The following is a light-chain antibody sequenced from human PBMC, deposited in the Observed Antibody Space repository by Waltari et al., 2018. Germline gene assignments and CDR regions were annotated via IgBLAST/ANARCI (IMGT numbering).Light chain of an antibody. CDR3: SLDLQTPI. V-gene: IGKV2-28*01. J-gene: IGKJ3*01. CDR1: QVLLHSNGYNY. Sequence: DIVMTQSPLSLPVNPGEPASISCRSWQVLLHSNGYNYFDWDLQNPGQSPQLRIYLGSNWALRVPVRGSGSGSDTDFTLRRREVEAVDVGFYYCSLDLQTPIFGPGTKVDIK. CDR2: LGS.